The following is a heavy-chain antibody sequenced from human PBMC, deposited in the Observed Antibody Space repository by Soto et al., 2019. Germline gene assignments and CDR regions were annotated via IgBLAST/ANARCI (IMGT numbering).Heavy chain of an antibody. CDR1: GGTFSSYA. CDR3: ANPIAAGVEYYYGMDV. J-gene: IGHJ6*02. Sequence: QVQLVQSGSEVKKPGSSVKVSCKASGGTFSSYAISWVRQAPGQGLEWMGGIIPIFGTANYAQKFQGRVTITADKSTSTAYMELSSLRSEDTAVYYCANPIAAGVEYYYGMDVWGQGTTVTVSS. CDR2: IIPIFGTA. D-gene: IGHD6-13*01. V-gene: IGHV1-69*06.